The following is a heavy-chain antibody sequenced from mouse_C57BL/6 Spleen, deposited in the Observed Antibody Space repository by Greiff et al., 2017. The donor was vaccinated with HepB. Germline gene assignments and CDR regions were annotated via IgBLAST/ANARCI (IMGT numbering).Heavy chain of an antibody. J-gene: IGHJ1*03. CDR3: ARAGTIRYFDV. D-gene: IGHD4-1*01. CDR1: GLTFSSYA. Sequence: EVKVVESGGGLVKPGGSLKLSCAASGLTFSSYAMSWVRQTPEKRLEWVATISDGGSYTYYPDNVKGRFTISRDNAKNNLYLQMSHLKSEDTAMYYCARAGTIRYFDVWGTGTTVTVSS. CDR2: ISDGGSYT. V-gene: IGHV5-4*03.